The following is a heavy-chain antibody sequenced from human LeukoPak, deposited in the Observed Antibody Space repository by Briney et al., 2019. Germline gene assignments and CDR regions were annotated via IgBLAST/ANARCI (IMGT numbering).Heavy chain of an antibody. J-gene: IGHJ6*04. V-gene: IGHV3-33*01. CDR1: GFTFSSYG. D-gene: IGHD6-13*01. CDR3: ARGHSSSWSYYYGMDV. CDR2: IWYDGSNK. Sequence: GGSLRLSCAASGFTFSSYGMHWVRQAPGKGLEWVAVIWYDGSNKYYADSVKGRFTISRDNSKNTLYLQMNSLRAEDTAVYHCARGHSSSWSYYYGMDVWGKGTTVTVSS.